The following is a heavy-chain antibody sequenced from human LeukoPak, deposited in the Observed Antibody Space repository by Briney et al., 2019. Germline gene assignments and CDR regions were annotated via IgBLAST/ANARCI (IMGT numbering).Heavy chain of an antibody. CDR1: GFTFSSYA. D-gene: IGHD5-12*01. CDR3: ARPYGGYVDYYFDY. CDR2: ISYDGSNK. J-gene: IGHJ4*02. V-gene: IGHV3-30-3*01. Sequence: GGSLRLSCAASGFTFSSYAMDWVRQAPGKGLEWVAVISYDGSNKYYADSVKGRFTISRDNSKNTLYLQMNSLRTEDTAVYYCARPYGGYVDYYFDYWGQGTLVTISS.